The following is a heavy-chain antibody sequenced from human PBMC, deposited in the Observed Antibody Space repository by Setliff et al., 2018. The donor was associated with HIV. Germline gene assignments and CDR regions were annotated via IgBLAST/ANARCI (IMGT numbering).Heavy chain of an antibody. D-gene: IGHD4-4*01. CDR3: ARDEGMTTRRGRFDP. Sequence: GASVKVSCKASGGTFSKDAISWVREAPGQGLEWMGGIIPIFSTTTYAQKFQGRVTITADDSTSTVYMELSSLKSEDTAMYYCARDEGMTTRRGRFDPWGQGTLVTVSS. V-gene: IGHV1-69*13. J-gene: IGHJ5*02. CDR1: GGTFSKDA. CDR2: IIPIFSTT.